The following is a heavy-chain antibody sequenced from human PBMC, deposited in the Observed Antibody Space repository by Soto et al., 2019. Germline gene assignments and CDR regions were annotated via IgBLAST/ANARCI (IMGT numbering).Heavy chain of an antibody. CDR2: INPNSGGT. Sequence: QVQLVQSGAEVKKPGASVKVSCKASGYTFTGYYMHWVRQAPGQGLEWMGWINPNSGGTNYAQKFQGWVNMTRDTSISTAYMELSRLRSDDTAVYYCARDKYDFWSGYLFDYWGQGTLVTVSS. J-gene: IGHJ4*02. V-gene: IGHV1-2*04. D-gene: IGHD3-3*01. CDR3: ARDKYDFWSGYLFDY. CDR1: GYTFTGYY.